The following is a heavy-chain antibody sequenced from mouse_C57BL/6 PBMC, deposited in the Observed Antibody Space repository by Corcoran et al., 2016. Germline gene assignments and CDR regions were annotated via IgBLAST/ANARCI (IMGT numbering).Heavy chain of an antibody. CDR3: ARRYYGSSGYAMDY. D-gene: IGHD1-1*01. CDR2: IYPRSVNT. V-gene: IGHV1-81*01. CDR1: GYTFTSYG. Sequence: QVQLQQSGAELARPGASVKLSCKASGYTFTSYGISWVKQRTGQGLEWIGEIYPRSVNTYYNEKFKGKATLTADKSSSTAYMELRSMTSEDFAVYFCARRYYGSSGYAMDYWGQGTSVTVSS. J-gene: IGHJ4*01.